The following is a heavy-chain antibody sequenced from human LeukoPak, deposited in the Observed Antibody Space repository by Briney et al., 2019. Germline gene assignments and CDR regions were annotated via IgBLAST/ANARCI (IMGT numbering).Heavy chain of an antibody. V-gene: IGHV1-18*01. J-gene: IGHJ2*01. Sequence: ASAKVSRKASGYTLISLGISWVGQAPGQGLEWMGWISGYNGNTNYAQNLQGRVTMTTDTSTSTAYMELRSLRSDDTAVYYCARGLGVVTAQSEQPKPRYFDLWGRGTPVTASS. CDR1: GYTLISLG. D-gene: IGHD2-21*02. CDR3: ARGLGVVTAQSEQPKPRYFDL. CDR2: ISGYNGNT.